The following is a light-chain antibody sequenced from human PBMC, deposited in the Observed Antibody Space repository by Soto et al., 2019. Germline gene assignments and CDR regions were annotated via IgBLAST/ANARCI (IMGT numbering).Light chain of an antibody. J-gene: IGLJ2*01. CDR2: DNT. CDR1: KIGSKS. CDR3: QVWDSSSDPML. V-gene: IGLV3-21*02. Sequence: SYELIQPPSVSAAPGQTATITCGGNKIGSKSVHWYQQKPGQAPVLVVYDNTDRPSGIPERFSGSNSGNRATLNISRVEAGDEADYHCQVWDSSSDPMLFGGGTKVTVL.